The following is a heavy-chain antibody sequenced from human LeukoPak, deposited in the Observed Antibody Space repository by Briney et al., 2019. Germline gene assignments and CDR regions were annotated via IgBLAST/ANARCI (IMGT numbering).Heavy chain of an antibody. D-gene: IGHD4-17*01. V-gene: IGHV1-69*04. Sequence: GASVKVSCKASGGTFSSYAISWVRQAPGQGLEWMGRIIPILGIANYAQKFQGRVTVTADKSTSTAYMELSSLRSEDTAVYYCARETGDYTNFGWFDPWGQGTLVTVSS. CDR1: GGTFSSYA. CDR2: IIPILGIA. CDR3: ARETGDYTNFGWFDP. J-gene: IGHJ5*02.